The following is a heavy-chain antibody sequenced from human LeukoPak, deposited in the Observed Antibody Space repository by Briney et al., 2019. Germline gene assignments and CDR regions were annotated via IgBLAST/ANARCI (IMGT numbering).Heavy chain of an antibody. Sequence: GGSLRLSCAASGFTFDDYAMHWVRQAPGKGLEWVSGISWNSGSIGYADSVKGRFTISRDNAKNSLYLQMNSLRAEDTALYYCARYQLLYGDAFYIWGPGAIVTVS. CDR1: GFTFDDYA. J-gene: IGHJ3*02. CDR2: ISWNSGSI. CDR3: ARYQLLYGDAFYI. D-gene: IGHD2-2*02. V-gene: IGHV3-9*01.